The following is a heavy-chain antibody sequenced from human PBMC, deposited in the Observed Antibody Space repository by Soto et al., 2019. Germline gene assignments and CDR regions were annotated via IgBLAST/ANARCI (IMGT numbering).Heavy chain of an antibody. V-gene: IGHV1-3*01. CDR3: AKKPNGCRAYYHHYYYGMDV. Sequence: DSVKVSCKASGYTFTSYGIHWVRQAPGQRLEWPGWINAGNGNTKYSEKFQGRVTITRDTSASTAYLELSSLRSEDTAVYYCAKKPNGCRAYYHHYYYGMDVWGQGTTVTVS. CDR2: INAGNGNT. J-gene: IGHJ6*02. D-gene: IGHD3-22*01. CDR1: GYTFTSYG.